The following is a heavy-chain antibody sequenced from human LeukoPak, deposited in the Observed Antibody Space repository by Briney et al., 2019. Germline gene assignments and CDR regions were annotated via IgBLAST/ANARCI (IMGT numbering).Heavy chain of an antibody. CDR1: GGTFSSYA. CDR2: IIPIFGTA. V-gene: IGHV1-69*13. D-gene: IGHD2-21*02. J-gene: IGHJ4*02. Sequence: ASVKVSCKASGGTFSSYAISWVRQAPGQGLEWMGGIIPIFGTANYAQKFQGRVTITADESTSTAYMELSSLRSEDTAVYYCARNLAYCGGDCYSEFGYWGQGTLVTVSS. CDR3: ARNLAYCGGDCYSEFGY.